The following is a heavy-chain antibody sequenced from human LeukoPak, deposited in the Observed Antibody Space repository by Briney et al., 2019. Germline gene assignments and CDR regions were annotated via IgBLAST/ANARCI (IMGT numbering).Heavy chain of an antibody. Sequence: SETLSLTCAVYGVSFSGYYWSWIRQPPGKGLEWIGEINHSGSTNYNPSLKSRVTISVDTSKNQFSLKLSSVTAADTAVYYCARLRDNGAFDYWGQGTLVTVSS. CDR2: INHSGST. D-gene: IGHD3-10*01. CDR1: GVSFSGYY. CDR3: ARLRDNGAFDY. J-gene: IGHJ4*02. V-gene: IGHV4-34*01.